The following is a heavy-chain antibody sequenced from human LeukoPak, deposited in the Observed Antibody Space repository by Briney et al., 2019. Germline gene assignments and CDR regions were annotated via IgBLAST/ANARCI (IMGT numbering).Heavy chain of an antibody. CDR1: GGSFSGYY. V-gene: IGHV4-34*01. CDR2: INHSGST. D-gene: IGHD2-2*02. CDR3: ARIPTRRYYYYMDV. Sequence: SETLSLTCAVYGGSFSGYYWSWIRQPPGKGLEWIGEINHSGSTNYNPSLKSRVTISVDTSKNQFSLKLSSVTAADTAVYYCARIPTRRYYYYMDVWGKGTTVTVSS. J-gene: IGHJ6*03.